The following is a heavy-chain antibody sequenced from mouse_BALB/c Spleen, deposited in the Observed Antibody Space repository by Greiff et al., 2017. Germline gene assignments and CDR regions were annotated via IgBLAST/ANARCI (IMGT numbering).Heavy chain of an antibody. Sequence: VQLQQSGAELAKPGASVKMSCKASGYTFTSYWMHWVKQRPGQGLEWIGYINPSTGYTEYNQKFKDKATLTADKSSSTAYMQLSSLTSEDSAVYYCASYHWFAYWGQGTLVTVSA. CDR2: INPSTGYT. D-gene: IGHD5-5*01. CDR3: ASYHWFAY. J-gene: IGHJ3*01. CDR1: GYTFTSYW. V-gene: IGHV1-7*01.